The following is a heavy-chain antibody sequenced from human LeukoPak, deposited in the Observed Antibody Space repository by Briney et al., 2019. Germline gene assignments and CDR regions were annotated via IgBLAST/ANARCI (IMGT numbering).Heavy chain of an antibody. Sequence: SQTLSLTCTVSGGSISSGGYYWIWIRQHPGKGLEWIGYIYYSGSTNYNPSLKSRVTISVDTSKNQFSLNLSSVTAADTAVYYCARHNSSWSEYYFDYWGQGTLVTVSS. CDR3: ARHNSSWSEYYFDY. CDR1: GGSISSGGYY. CDR2: IYYSGST. J-gene: IGHJ4*02. D-gene: IGHD6-13*01. V-gene: IGHV4-31*03.